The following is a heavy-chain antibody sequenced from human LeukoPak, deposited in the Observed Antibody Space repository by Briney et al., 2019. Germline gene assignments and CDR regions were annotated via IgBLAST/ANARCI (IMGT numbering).Heavy chain of an antibody. D-gene: IGHD6-19*01. CDR2: ISNDGITR. J-gene: IGHJ4*02. CDR1: GFTFNQYA. V-gene: IGHV3-30*04. Sequence: SGGSLRLSCAASGFTFNQYAIHWARQAPGKGLEWVAVISNDGITRIYANSVEGRFTISRDNSKNTLYLQLSSLRLEDTAVYYCAKGGPGSSGFDYWGQGTLVTVSS. CDR3: AKGGPGSSGFDY.